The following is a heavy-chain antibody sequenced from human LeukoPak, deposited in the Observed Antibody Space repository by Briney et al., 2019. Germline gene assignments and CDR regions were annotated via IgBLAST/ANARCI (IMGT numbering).Heavy chain of an antibody. D-gene: IGHD2-15*01. Sequence: GGSLRLSCAAFGFTFSTYDMHWVRQATGKGLEWVSGINPAGDTYYPGSVKGRFTISREDAKNSFYLQMNSLRAGDTAVYYCARGDCSGGSCSSMDVWGQGTTVTVSS. J-gene: IGHJ6*02. CDR2: INPAGDT. CDR3: ARGDCSGGSCSSMDV. CDR1: GFTFSTYD. V-gene: IGHV3-13*04.